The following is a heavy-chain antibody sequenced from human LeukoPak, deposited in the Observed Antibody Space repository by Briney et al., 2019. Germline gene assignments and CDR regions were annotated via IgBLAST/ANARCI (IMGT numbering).Heavy chain of an antibody. CDR1: GYTFTSYD. CDR3: ARAEVLLWFGEPYDYGMDV. V-gene: IGHV1-8*01. D-gene: IGHD3-10*01. CDR2: MNPNSGNT. J-gene: IGHJ6*02. Sequence: ASVKVSCKASGYTFTSYDINWVRQATGQGLEWMGWMNPNSGNTGYAQKFQGRVTMTRNTSISTAYMELGSLRSEDTAVYYCARAEVLLWFGEPYDYGMDVWGQGTTVTVSS.